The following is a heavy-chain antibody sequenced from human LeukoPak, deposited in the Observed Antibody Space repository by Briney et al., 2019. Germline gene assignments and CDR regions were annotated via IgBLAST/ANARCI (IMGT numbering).Heavy chain of an antibody. D-gene: IGHD3-10*01. J-gene: IGHJ3*02. CDR1: GGSFSGYY. CDR3: ARSPYYGSGSYYLADAFDI. Sequence: PSETLSLTCAVYGGSFSGYYWSWIRQPPGKGLEWIGEINHSGSTNYNPSLKSRVTISVDTSKNQFSLKLNSVTAADTAVYYCARSPYYGSGSYYLADAFDIWGQGAMVTVSS. CDR2: INHSGST. V-gene: IGHV4-34*01.